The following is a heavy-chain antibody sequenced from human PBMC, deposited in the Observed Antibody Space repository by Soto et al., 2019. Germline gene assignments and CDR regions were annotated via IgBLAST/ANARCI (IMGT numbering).Heavy chain of an antibody. J-gene: IGHJ4*02. CDR3: ARRLAPTISALGY. CDR1: GLTFTAST. V-gene: IGHV3-30*09. CDR2: ISENGDRQ. D-gene: IGHD1-26*01. Sequence: LRLSCTASGLTFTASTFHWVRQAPGKGLQWVAVISENGDRQYSTESVRGRFVISGDSSKNTLYLQMNSLRPEDTGVYFCARRLAPTISALGYWGQGALVTVSS.